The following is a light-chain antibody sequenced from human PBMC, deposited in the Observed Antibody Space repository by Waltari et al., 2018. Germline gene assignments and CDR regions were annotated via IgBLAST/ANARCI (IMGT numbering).Light chain of an antibody. CDR3: SSYAHSNTVV. J-gene: IGLJ2*01. Sequence: QSALTQPPSASGSPGQSVTISCTGTTSDVGGYNYVSWYQQHPGKAPKLIISEVTKRPSGGPDRFSGSKSGNTASLTVSGLQAEDEADYYCSSYAHSNTVVFGGGTRLTVL. V-gene: IGLV2-8*01. CDR2: EVT. CDR1: TSDVGGYNY.